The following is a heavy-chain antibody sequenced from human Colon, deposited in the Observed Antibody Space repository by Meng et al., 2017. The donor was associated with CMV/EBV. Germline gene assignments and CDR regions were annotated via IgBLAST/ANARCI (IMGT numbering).Heavy chain of an antibody. Sequence: QVHQVESWAGLEKPGSSLKVSCKASGGTFDTSTFNWVRQAPGQGLEWMGGIIPMFGSPSYSQKFRGRVTITADELEVNSLRSEDTAVYYCARGKQAGFDLWGQGTLVTVSS. CDR1: GGTFDTST. D-gene: IGHD6-13*01. J-gene: IGHJ5*02. CDR2: IIPMFGSP. CDR3: ARGKQAGFDL. V-gene: IGHV1-69*12.